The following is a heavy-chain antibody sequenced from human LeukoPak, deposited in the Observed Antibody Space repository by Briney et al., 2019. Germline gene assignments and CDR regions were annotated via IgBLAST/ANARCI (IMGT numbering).Heavy chain of an antibody. V-gene: IGHV3-7*01. CDR3: AKGGDESVDY. CDR1: GFTFSSYR. CDR2: IKQDGSEK. D-gene: IGHD3-16*01. Sequence: GGSLRLSCAASGFTFSSYRMSWVCQAPGKGLEWVANIKQDGSEKYYVDSVKGRFTISRDNAKNSLYLQMNSLRAEDTAVYYCAKGGDESVDYWGQGTLVTVSS. J-gene: IGHJ4*02.